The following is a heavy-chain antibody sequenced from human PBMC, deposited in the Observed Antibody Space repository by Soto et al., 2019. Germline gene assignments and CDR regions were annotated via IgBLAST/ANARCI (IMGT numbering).Heavy chain of an antibody. CDR2: IYISGII. J-gene: IGHJ4*02. V-gene: IGHV4-4*07. D-gene: IGHD3-10*02. CDR1: GGSISSYY. CDR3: ARAAKFGDLYY. Sequence: SETLSLTCTVSGGSISSYYWSWIRQSAGKGLEWIGRIYISGIINYNPSLKSRVTMSADTSKSQFSLNLNSVTAADTAVYYCARAAKFGDLYYWGQGTLVTVS.